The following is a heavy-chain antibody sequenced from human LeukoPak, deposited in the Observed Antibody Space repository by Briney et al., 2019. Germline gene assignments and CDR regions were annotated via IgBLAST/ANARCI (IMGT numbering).Heavy chain of an antibody. CDR1: GYTLTELS. CDR3: ATDRSFCSSTSCYYGKTPNGKKSGYDLDY. V-gene: IGHV1-24*01. J-gene: IGHJ4*02. CDR2: FDPEDGET. Sequence: ASVKVSCKVSGYTLTELSMHWVRQAPEKGLEWMGGFDPEDGETIYAQKFQGRVTMTEDTSTDTAYMELSSLRSEDTAVYYCATDRSFCSSTSCYYGKTPNGKKSGYDLDYWGQGTLVTVSS. D-gene: IGHD2-2*01.